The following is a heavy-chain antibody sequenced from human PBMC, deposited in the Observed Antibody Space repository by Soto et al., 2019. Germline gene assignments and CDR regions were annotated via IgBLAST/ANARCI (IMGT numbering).Heavy chain of an antibody. CDR3: ARGLRFLEWFGGVDV. CDR1: GGSISSGDYY. V-gene: IGHV4-30-4*01. J-gene: IGHJ6*02. CDR2: IYYSGST. Sequence: QVQLQESGPGLVKPSQTLSLTCTVSGGSISSGDYYWSWIRQPPGKGLEWIGYIYYSGSTYYNPYLKCRVTISVDTSKNQFSLKLSSVTAADTAVYYCARGLRFLEWFGGVDVWGQGTTVTVSS. D-gene: IGHD3-3*01.